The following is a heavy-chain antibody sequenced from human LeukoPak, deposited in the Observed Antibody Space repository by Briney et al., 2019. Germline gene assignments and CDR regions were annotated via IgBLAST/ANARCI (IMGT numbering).Heavy chain of an antibody. CDR1: GGSTSSSNYY. J-gene: IGHJ4*02. V-gene: IGHV4-39*01. CDR3: ARQRYYYGSGTPGYFDY. D-gene: IGHD3-10*01. CDR2: IYYSGST. Sequence: PSETLSLTCTVSGGSTSSSNYYWGWIRQPPGKGLEWIGSIYYSGSTYYNPSLKSRVTISVDTSKNQFSLKVSSVTAADTAVYYCARQRYYYGSGTPGYFDYWGQGTLVTVSS.